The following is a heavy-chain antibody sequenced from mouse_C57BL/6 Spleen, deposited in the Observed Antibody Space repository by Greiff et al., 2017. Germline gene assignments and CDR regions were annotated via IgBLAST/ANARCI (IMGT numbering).Heavy chain of an antibody. CDR2: IYPGSGST. D-gene: IGHD1-1*01. CDR1: GYTFTSYW. V-gene: IGHV1-55*01. Sequence: VQLQQPGAELVKPGASVKMSCKASGYTFTSYWITWVKQRPGQGLEWIGDIYPGSGSTNYNEKFKSKATLTVDTSSSTAYMQLSSLTSEDSAVYYCARHISYYGSSGWYFDVWGTGTTVTVSS. J-gene: IGHJ1*03. CDR3: ARHISYYGSSGWYFDV.